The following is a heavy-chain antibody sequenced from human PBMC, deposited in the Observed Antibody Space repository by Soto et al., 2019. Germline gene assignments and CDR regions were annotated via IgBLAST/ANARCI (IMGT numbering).Heavy chain of an antibody. CDR2: IFWDDDK. CDR1: GFSLSTSGVA. V-gene: IGHV2-5*02. Sequence: SGPTLVNPTQTITLTCTFSGFSLSTSGVAVGWIRQAPRKAPEWLAFIFWDDDKRYSPSLENRLTITKDTSKNQVVLTMTNMDPVDTPTYYCARIFDFWSGYYFSYWGRGTLVTVSS. CDR3: ARIFDFWSGYYFSY. D-gene: IGHD3-3*01. J-gene: IGHJ4*02.